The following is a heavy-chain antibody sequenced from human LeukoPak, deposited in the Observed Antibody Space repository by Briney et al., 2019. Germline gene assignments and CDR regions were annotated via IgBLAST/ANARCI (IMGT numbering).Heavy chain of an antibody. CDR1: GFTFSSYE. CDR2: ISGSGDST. V-gene: IGHV3-23*01. J-gene: IGHJ3*02. Sequence: GGSLRLSCAASGFTFSSYELNWVRQAPGKGLEWVSSISGSGDSTYYADSVKGRFTISRDNSKNTLYLQMNSLRAEDTAVYYCAKGVDTAMVGSAFDIWGQGTMVTVSS. D-gene: IGHD5-18*01. CDR3: AKGVDTAMVGSAFDI.